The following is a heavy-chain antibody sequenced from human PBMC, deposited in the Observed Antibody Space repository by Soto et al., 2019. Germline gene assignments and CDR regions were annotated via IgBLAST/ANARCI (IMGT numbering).Heavy chain of an antibody. D-gene: IGHD2-15*01. V-gene: IGHV1-18*01. Sequence: SVKVSCKASGYTFTSCGITWVLQAPGQGPEWMGYINPYNGNTYNAQKLQGRVTLTTDTSTNTAYMDLRSLRSDDTAVYYCARDPAGGLHDFWGQGTLVTVPQ. J-gene: IGHJ4*02. CDR2: INPYNGNT. CDR3: ARDPAGGLHDF. CDR1: GYTFTSCG.